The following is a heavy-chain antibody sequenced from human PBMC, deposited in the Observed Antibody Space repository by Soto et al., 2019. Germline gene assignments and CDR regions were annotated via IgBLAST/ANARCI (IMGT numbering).Heavy chain of an antibody. CDR1: RFTLSSYA. V-gene: IGHV3-23*01. J-gene: IGHJ2*01. CDR2: ISGRGGST. D-gene: IGHD2-15*01. Sequence: EVQLLESGGGLVQPGGSLRLSCAASRFTLSSYAMSWVRQAPGKGLEWVSVISGRGGSTYYADSVKGRFTISRDNSKNTVYLQMNSLRAEDTAVYYCAKDSDYRDRIFWYFDLWGRGTLVTVSS. CDR3: AKDSDYRDRIFWYFDL.